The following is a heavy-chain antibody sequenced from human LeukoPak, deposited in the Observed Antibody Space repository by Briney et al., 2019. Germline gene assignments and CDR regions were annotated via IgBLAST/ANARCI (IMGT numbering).Heavy chain of an antibody. J-gene: IGHJ5*02. CDR2: INHSGST. Sequence: SETLSLTCAVYGGSFSGYYWSWIRQPPGKGLEWIGEINHSGSTNCNPSLKSRVTISVDTSKNQFSLKLSSVTAADTAVYYCARGAVLSSSWYRGWFDPWGQGTLVTVSS. CDR3: ARGAVLSSSWYRGWFDP. CDR1: GGSFSGYY. D-gene: IGHD6-13*01. V-gene: IGHV4-34*01.